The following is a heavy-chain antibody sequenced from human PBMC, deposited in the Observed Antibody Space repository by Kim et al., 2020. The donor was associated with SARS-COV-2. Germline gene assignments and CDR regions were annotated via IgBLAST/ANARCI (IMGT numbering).Heavy chain of an antibody. V-gene: IGHV4-34*01. D-gene: IGHD3-3*01. CDR3: ARGITIFGVVILHHNWFDP. Sequence: SRVTISVDTSKNQFSLKLSSVTAADTAVYYCARGITIFGVVILHHNWFDPWGQGTLVTVSS. J-gene: IGHJ5*02.